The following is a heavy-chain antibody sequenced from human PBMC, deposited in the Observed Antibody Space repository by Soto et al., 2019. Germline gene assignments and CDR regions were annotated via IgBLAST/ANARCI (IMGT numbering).Heavy chain of an antibody. CDR1: GYSFTSYW. CDR3: ARQLYNSSPDAFDI. CDR2: IYPGDSDT. V-gene: IGHV5-51*01. J-gene: IGHJ3*02. D-gene: IGHD6-6*01. Sequence: GESLKISCKGSGYSFTSYWIGWVRQMPGKGLEWMGIIYPGDSDTRYSPSFQGQATISADKSISTAYLQWSSLKASDTTMYYCARQLYNSSPDAFDIWGQGTMVTVSS.